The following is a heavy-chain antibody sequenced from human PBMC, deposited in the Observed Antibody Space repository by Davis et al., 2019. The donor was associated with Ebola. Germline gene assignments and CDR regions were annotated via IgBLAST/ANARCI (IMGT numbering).Heavy chain of an antibody. D-gene: IGHD4-17*01. CDR2: IYSGGST. CDR3: ASAGMTTYTLGLKYYYYYGMDV. V-gene: IGHV3-53*04. CDR1: GFTVSSNY. J-gene: IGHJ6*02. Sequence: GESLKISCAASGFTVSSNYMSWVRQAPGKGLEWVSVIYSGGSTYYADSVKGRFTISRHNSKNTLYLQMNSLRAEDTAVYYCASAGMTTYTLGLKYYYYYGMDVWGQGTTVTVSS.